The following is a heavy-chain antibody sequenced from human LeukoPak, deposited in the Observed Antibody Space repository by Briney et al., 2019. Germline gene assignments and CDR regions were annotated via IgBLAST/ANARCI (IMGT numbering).Heavy chain of an antibody. CDR2: IYYSGST. CDR1: GGSISSSSYY. D-gene: IGHD2-21*01. Sequence: SDTLSLTCTVSGGSISSSSYYWGWIRQPPGKGLEWIGSIYYSGSTYYNPSLKSRVTISVDTSKNQFSLKLSSVTAADTAVYYCARGRLSLGYYYYYYMDVWGKGTTVTVSS. CDR3: ARGRLSLGYYYYYYMDV. V-gene: IGHV4-39*07. J-gene: IGHJ6*03.